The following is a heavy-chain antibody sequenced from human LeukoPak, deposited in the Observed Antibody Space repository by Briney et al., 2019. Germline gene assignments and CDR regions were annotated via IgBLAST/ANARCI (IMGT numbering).Heavy chain of an antibody. CDR1: GYSISSGYY. CDR3: AREKVRGVLYGTSSFDY. V-gene: IGHV3-11*01. Sequence: LSLTCPVSGYSISSGYYWGWIRQPPGKGLEWVSYISSSGSTIYYADSVKGRFTISRDNAKNSLYLQMNSLRAEDTAVYYCAREKVRGVLYGTSSFDYWGQGTLVTVSS. CDR2: ISSSGSTI. D-gene: IGHD3-10*01. J-gene: IGHJ4*02.